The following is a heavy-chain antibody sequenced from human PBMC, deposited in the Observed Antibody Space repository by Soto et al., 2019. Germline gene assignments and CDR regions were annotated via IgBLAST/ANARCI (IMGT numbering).Heavy chain of an antibody. V-gene: IGHV1-18*01. CDR3: ARGRYGDY. D-gene: IGHD1-1*01. CDR2: ISAHNGNT. Sequence: QVHLVQSGAEVKKPGASVKVSCKGSVYTFTSYGITWVRQAPGQGLEWMGWISAHNGNTNYAQKFQGRVTVNRDSSASTGYMELRSPRSDDTGVYYCARGRYGDYWGQGALVTVSS. J-gene: IGHJ4*02. CDR1: VYTFTSYG.